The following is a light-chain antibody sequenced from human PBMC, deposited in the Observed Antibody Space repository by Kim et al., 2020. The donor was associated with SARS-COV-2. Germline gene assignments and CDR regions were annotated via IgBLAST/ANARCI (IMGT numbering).Light chain of an antibody. CDR2: DVN. Sequence: SPGQSVTISCTGTSTDVGGYNFVSWYQQRPGKAPQLIIYDVNKRPSGVPDRFSGSKSANTASLTISGLQAEDEADYFCCSYSGNYVFGTGTKVTVL. CDR1: STDVGGYNF. CDR3: CSYSGNYV. J-gene: IGLJ1*01. V-gene: IGLV2-11*03.